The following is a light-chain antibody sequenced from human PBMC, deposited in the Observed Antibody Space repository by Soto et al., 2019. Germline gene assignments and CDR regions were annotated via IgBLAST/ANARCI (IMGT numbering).Light chain of an antibody. Sequence: QSVMTQPPSVSAAPGQRVTISCTGSSSNIGGNSVSWYQQLPGTAPKLLIYDDDKRPSGIPARFSCSKSGTSATLGITGFQNGDEADYYCGSWDSSLSAYVFGTGTKVTVL. V-gene: IGLV1-51*01. J-gene: IGLJ1*01. CDR3: GSWDSSLSAYV. CDR1: SSNIGGNS. CDR2: DDD.